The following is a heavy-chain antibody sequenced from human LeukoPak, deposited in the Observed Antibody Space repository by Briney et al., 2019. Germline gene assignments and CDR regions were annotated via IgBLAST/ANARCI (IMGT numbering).Heavy chain of an antibody. CDR2: VYYTGST. CDR3: ATLGSHNYYYYYMDV. CDR1: GGSISSYY. J-gene: IGHJ6*03. Sequence: SETLSLTCTVSGGSISSYYWSWVRQPPGKGLEWIGFVYYTGSTNYSPSLKSRVTISVDTSKNQFSLKLSSVTAADTAVYYCATLGSHNYYYYYMDVWGKGTTVTVSS. V-gene: IGHV4-59*01.